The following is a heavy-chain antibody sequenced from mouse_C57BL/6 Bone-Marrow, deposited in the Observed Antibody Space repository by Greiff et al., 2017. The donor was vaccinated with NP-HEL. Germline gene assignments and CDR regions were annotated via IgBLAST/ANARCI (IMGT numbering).Heavy chain of an antibody. D-gene: IGHD2-5*01. Sequence: EVQRVESGGGLVKPGGSLKLSCAASGFTFSSYAMSWVRQTPEKRLEWVATISDGGSYTYYPDNVKGRFTISRDNAKNNLYLQMSHLKSEDTAMYYCARGLLYQLRGYAMDYWGQGTSVTVSS. CDR3: ARGLLYQLRGYAMDY. CDR1: GFTFSSYA. V-gene: IGHV5-4*01. CDR2: ISDGGSYT. J-gene: IGHJ4*01.